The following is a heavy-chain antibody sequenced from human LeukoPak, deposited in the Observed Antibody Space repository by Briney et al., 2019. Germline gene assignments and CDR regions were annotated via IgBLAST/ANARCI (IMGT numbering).Heavy chain of an antibody. CDR2: IYSGGST. CDR1: GFTVSSNY. V-gene: IGHV3-66*01. Sequence: GGSLRLSCAASGFTVSSNYMSWVRQAPGKGLEWVSVIYSGGSTYYADSVKGRFTISRDNSKNTLYLQMNSLRAEDTAVYYCARGTMVRGVSYAFDIWGQGTMVTVPS. J-gene: IGHJ3*02. CDR3: ARGTMVRGVSYAFDI. D-gene: IGHD3-10*01.